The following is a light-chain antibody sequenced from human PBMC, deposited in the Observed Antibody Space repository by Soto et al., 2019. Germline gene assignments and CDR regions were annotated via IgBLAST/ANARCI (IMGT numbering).Light chain of an antibody. CDR3: QSIGGVDTYERM. V-gene: IGLV3-25*03. Sequence: SYELTQPPSVSVSPGQTARITCSGDPLANQYAFWYQQKPGQAPILLIYTDTERPSGVPERFSGSSSGTTVTLIISGVQAEDEADYHCQSIGGVDTYERMFGGGTKVTVL. CDR2: TDT. CDR1: PLANQY. J-gene: IGLJ3*02.